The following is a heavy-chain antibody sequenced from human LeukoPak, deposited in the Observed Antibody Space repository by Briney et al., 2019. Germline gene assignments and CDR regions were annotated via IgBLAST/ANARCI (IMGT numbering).Heavy chain of an antibody. Sequence: ASVKVSCKASGYTFTSYYMHWVRQAPGQGLEWMGIINPSGGSTSYAQKFQGRVTMTRDTSTSTVYMELSSLRSEDTAVYYCARDAYYYDSSGYYGFGVDYWGQGTLVTVYS. J-gene: IGHJ4*02. D-gene: IGHD3-22*01. CDR3: ARDAYYYDSSGYYGFGVDY. CDR2: INPSGGST. CDR1: GYTFTSYY. V-gene: IGHV1-46*01.